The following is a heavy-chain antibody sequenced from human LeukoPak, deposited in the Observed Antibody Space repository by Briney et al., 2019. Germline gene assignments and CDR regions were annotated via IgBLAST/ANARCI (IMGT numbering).Heavy chain of an antibody. CDR1: GFTFSSYN. CDR2: LSSSGAFI. D-gene: IGHD3-16*01. V-gene: IGHV3-21*01. Sequence: PGGSLRLSCAAFGFTFSSYNMNWVRQAPGKGLEWVSSLSSSGAFIYYADSVKGRFTISRDNAKNSLFLQMNSLRVEDTAVYYCVTTFADSRGYWGQGTPVTVSS. J-gene: IGHJ4*02. CDR3: VTTFADSRGY.